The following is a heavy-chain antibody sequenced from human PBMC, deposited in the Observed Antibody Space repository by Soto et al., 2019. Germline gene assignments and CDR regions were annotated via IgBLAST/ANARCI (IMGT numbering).Heavy chain of an antibody. Sequence: PGGSLRLSCAASGFTFSSYSMNWVRQAPGKGLEWVSSISSSSSYIYYADSVKGRFTISRDNAKNSLYLQMNSLRAEDTAVYYCARDQWAIVGATFDYWGQGTLVTVSS. J-gene: IGHJ4*02. CDR3: ARDQWAIVGATFDY. D-gene: IGHD1-26*01. CDR2: ISSSSSYI. CDR1: GFTFSSYS. V-gene: IGHV3-21*01.